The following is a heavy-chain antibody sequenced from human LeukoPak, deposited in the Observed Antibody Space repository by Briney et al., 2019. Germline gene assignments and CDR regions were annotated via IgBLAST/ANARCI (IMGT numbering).Heavy chain of an antibody. CDR3: ARDPSHVDTAMAPHGADY. V-gene: IGHV1-46*01. CDR2: ISPSGGST. Sequence: ASVKVSCKASGYTFTSYGISWVRQAPGQGLEWMGIISPSGGSTSYAQKFQGRVTMTRDTSTSTVYMELSSLRSEDTAVYYCARDPSHVDTAMAPHGADYWGQGTLVTVSS. CDR1: GYTFTSYG. J-gene: IGHJ4*02. D-gene: IGHD5-18*01.